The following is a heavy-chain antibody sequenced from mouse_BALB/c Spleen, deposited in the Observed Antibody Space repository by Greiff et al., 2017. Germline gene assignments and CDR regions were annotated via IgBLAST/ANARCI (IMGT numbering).Heavy chain of an antibody. Sequence: QVQLQQSGAELVRPGTSVKISCKASGYTFTNYWLGWVKQRPGHGLEWIGDIYPGGGYTNYNEKFKGKATLTADTSSSTAYMQLSSLTSEDSAVYVCARAGDYDGWFAYWGQGTLVTVSA. CDR1: GYTFTNYW. D-gene: IGHD2-4*01. V-gene: IGHV1-63*02. J-gene: IGHJ3*01. CDR3: ARAGDYDGWFAY. CDR2: IYPGGGYT.